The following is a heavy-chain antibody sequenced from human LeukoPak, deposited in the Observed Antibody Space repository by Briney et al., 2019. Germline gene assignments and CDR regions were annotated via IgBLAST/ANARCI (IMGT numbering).Heavy chain of an antibody. V-gene: IGHV1-8*01. D-gene: IGHD3-22*01. CDR2: MNPNSGNT. Sequence: ASVKDSCKASGYTFTSYDINWVRQATGQGREWMGWMNPNSGNTGYAQKFQGRATMTRNTSISTAYMELSSRRSEDTAVYYCARGRKLYCDSSGQIQFNDYWGEGTLVTVSS. CDR1: GYTFTSYD. J-gene: IGHJ4*02. CDR3: ARGRKLYCDSSGQIQFNDY.